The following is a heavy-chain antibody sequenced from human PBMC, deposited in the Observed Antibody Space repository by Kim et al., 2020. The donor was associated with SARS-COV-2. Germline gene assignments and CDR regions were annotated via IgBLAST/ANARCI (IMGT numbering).Heavy chain of an antibody. CDR1: GFTFRSYG. V-gene: IGHV3-33*01. CDR3: ATVRGSDSSRWYSDY. J-gene: IGHJ4*01. D-gene: IGHD6-13*01. CDR2: IWYDGSNK. Sequence: GGSLRLSCAASGFTFRSYGMHWVRQAPGKGLEWVAVIWYDGSNKYYVDSVKGRFTVSRDNSKNKLYLEMNSLRVEDTAVYYCATVRGSDSSRWYSDYWG.